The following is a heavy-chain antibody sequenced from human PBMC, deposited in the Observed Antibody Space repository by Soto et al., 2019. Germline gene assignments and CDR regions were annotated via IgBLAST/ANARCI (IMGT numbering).Heavy chain of an antibody. J-gene: IGHJ4*02. Sequence: VQLVESGGGLVQPGGYLRISCAASGITFSDYDMHWVRQARGKGLEWVSSIGHAGDTYSGDSVKGRFTISRENAKNTFHLQMNSLRAGDTAVYYCAALGAQIYWGQGALVTVSS. V-gene: IGHV3-13*01. CDR1: GITFSDYD. D-gene: IGHD7-27*01. CDR2: IGHAGDT. CDR3: AALGAQIY.